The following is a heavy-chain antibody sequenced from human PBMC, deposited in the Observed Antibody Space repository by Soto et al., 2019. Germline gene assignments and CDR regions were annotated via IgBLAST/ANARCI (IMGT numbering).Heavy chain of an antibody. J-gene: IGHJ4*02. Sequence: GSLRLSCAASGFTFSSYAMSWVRQAPGKGLEWVSAISGSGGSTYYADSVKGRFTISRDNSKNTLYLQMNSLRAEDTAVFYCAKEGGLFLEWLLWFDYWGQGTLVTVSS. D-gene: IGHD3-3*01. CDR3: AKEGGLFLEWLLWFDY. V-gene: IGHV3-23*01. CDR2: ISGSGGST. CDR1: GFTFSSYA.